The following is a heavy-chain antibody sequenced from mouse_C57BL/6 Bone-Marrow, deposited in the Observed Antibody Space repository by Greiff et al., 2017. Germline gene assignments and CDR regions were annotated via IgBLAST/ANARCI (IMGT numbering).Heavy chain of an antibody. V-gene: IGHV1-59*01. Sequence: QVHVKQPGAELVRPGTSVKLSCKASGYTFTSYWMHWVKQRPGQGLEWIGVIDPSDSYTNYNQKFKGKATLTVDTSSSTAYMQLSSLTSEDSAVYYCARWDYLSYWYFDVWGTGTTVTVSS. J-gene: IGHJ1*03. CDR2: IDPSDSYT. CDR1: GYTFTSYW. D-gene: IGHD2-4*01. CDR3: ARWDYLSYWYFDV.